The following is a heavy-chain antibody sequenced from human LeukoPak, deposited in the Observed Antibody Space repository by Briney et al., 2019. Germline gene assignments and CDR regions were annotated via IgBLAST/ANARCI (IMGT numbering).Heavy chain of an antibody. CDR2: ISAYNGNT. CDR3: ARASMVRGVMSPYYYYYMDV. D-gene: IGHD3-10*01. V-gene: IGHV1-18*01. J-gene: IGHJ6*03. Sequence: ASVKVSRKAPGYTFTSYGISWVRQAPGQGLEWMGWISAYNGNTNYAQKLQGRVTMTTDTSTSTAYMELRSLRSDDTAVYYCARASMVRGVMSPYYYYYMDVWGKGTTVTVSS. CDR1: GYTFTSYG.